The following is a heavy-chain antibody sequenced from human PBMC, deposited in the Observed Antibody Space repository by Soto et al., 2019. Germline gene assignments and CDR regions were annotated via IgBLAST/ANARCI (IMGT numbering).Heavy chain of an antibody. D-gene: IGHD1-1*01. CDR1: GFTFSSYG. CDR3: ANSAFQGIRNPLDY. V-gene: IGHV3-30*18. Sequence: GGSLRLSCAASGFTFSSYGMHWVRQAPGKGLEWVAVISYDGSNKYYADSVKGRFTISRDNSKNTLYLQMNSLRAKDTAVYYCANSAFQGIRNPLDYWGQGTLVTVSS. CDR2: ISYDGSNK. J-gene: IGHJ4*02.